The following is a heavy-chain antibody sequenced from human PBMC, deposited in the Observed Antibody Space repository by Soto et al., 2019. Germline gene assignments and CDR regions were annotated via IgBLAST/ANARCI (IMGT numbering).Heavy chain of an antibody. D-gene: IGHD3-22*01. CDR2: IKSKTDGGTT. Sequence: EVQLVESGGGLVKPGGSLRLSCAASGLTFSNAWMNWVRQAPGKGLEWVGRIKSKTDGGTTDYAAPVKGRFTISRDDSKNTLYLQMNSLKTEDTAVYYCTTDPVTMIVVVPSSGWGQGTLVTVSS. V-gene: IGHV3-15*07. CDR1: GLTFSNAW. J-gene: IGHJ4*02. CDR3: TTDPVTMIVVVPSSG.